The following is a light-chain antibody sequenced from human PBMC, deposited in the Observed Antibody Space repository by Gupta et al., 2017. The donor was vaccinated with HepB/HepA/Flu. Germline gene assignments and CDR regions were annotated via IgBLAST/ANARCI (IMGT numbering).Light chain of an antibody. CDR2: WAS. CDR3: QQDYHTWT. Sequence: DIVMTQSPDSLAVSLGEKATINCKSSQSVLYSSNNKNYLAWYQQKPGQPPKLLIYWASTRESGVPDRFSGSGSGTDFTLTISSLQAEDVAVYYCQQDYHTWTFGQGTKVEIK. CDR1: QSVLYSSNNKNY. J-gene: IGKJ1*01. V-gene: IGKV4-1*01.